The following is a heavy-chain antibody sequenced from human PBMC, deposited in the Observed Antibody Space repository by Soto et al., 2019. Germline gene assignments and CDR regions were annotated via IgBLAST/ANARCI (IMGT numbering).Heavy chain of an antibody. Sequence: ASVKVSCKASGYTFITYAIYWVRQAPGQRLEWMGWINAGNGNTKYSQKFQGRVTITRDTSARTAYMELRSLQSEDTAVYYCARSIADRLYYFYGMDVWGQGTTVTVSS. D-gene: IGHD6-6*01. J-gene: IGHJ6*02. CDR2: INAGNGNT. CDR3: ARSIADRLYYFYGMDV. CDR1: GYTFITYA. V-gene: IGHV1-3*01.